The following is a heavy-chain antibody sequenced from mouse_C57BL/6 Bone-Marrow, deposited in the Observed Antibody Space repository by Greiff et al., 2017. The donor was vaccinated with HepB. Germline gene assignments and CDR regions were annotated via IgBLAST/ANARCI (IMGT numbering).Heavy chain of an antibody. V-gene: IGHV1-82*01. CDR2: IYPSDGDT. Sequence: VQLQESGPELVKPGASVKISCKASGYAFSSSWMNWVKQRPGKGLEWIGRIYPSDGDTNYNGKFKGKATLTADKSSSSAYMQLSRLTSEDSAVYFCARYYFAKDFDYWGQGTTRTVSS. J-gene: IGHJ2*01. CDR1: GYAFSSSW. CDR3: ARYYFAKDFDY. D-gene: IGHD1-1*01.